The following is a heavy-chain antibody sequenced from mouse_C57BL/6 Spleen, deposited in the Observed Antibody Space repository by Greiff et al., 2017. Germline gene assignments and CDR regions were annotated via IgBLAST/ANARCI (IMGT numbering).Heavy chain of an antibody. V-gene: IGHV1-63*01. CDR2: IYPGGGYT. CDR3: ARSGTGYYAMDY. Sequence: QVHVKQSGAELVRPGTSVKMSCKASGYTFTNYWIGWAKQRPGHGLEWIGDIYPGGGYTNYNEKFKGKATLTADKSSSTAYMQFSSLTSEDSAIYYCARSGTGYYAMDYWGQGTSVTVSS. J-gene: IGHJ4*01. D-gene: IGHD4-1*01. CDR1: GYTFTNYW.